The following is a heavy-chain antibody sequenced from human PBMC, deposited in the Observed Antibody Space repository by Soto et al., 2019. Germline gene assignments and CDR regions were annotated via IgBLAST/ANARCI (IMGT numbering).Heavy chain of an antibody. D-gene: IGHD5-18*01. CDR1: GFSLSTSGVS. CDR3: AHRPNWGYNYGRVAFDF. Sequence: QITLKESGPTLVKPTQTLTLTRAFSGFSLSTSGVSVGWIRQPPGEALEWLALIYSNDDKRYSPSLKSRLTITKDTSKNQVVLTMTNMDPVDTATYYCAHRPNWGYNYGRVAFDFWGQGTMVTVSS. J-gene: IGHJ3*01. V-gene: IGHV2-5*01. CDR2: IYSNDDK.